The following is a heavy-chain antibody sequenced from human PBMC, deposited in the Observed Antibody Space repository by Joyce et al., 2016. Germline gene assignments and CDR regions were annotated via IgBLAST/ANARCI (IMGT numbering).Heavy chain of an antibody. CDR2: IKSKSNGGTT. D-gene: IGHD3-10*01. V-gene: IGHV3-15*01. J-gene: IGHJ4*02. CDR3: ATDFSGGF. CDR1: GFTFSNTK. Sequence: EMQLVESGGGLVKTGDSLRLSCAASGFTFSNTKMNWVRQAPGTGLAWVGHIKSKSNGGTTVYAAPVKSRFTISRDDSKNTLYLQMTSLKPEDTAIYYCATDFSGGFWGQGTLVTVSS.